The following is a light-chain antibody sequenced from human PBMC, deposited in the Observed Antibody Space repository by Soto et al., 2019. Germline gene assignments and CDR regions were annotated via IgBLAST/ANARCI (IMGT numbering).Light chain of an antibody. CDR1: SSDVGGYNF. CDR3: SSYAGSNIVG. CDR2: EVS. V-gene: IGLV2-8*01. J-gene: IGLJ2*01. Sequence: QSALTQPPSASGSPGQSVTISCTGTSSDVGGYNFVPWYQQHPGKAPKLMIYEVSERPSGVPDRFSGSKSGNTASLTVSGLQAEDAADYCCSSYAGSNIVGFGAGTKRAVL.